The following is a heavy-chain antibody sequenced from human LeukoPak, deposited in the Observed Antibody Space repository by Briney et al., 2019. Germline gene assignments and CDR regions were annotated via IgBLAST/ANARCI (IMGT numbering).Heavy chain of an antibody. J-gene: IGHJ5*02. CDR2: IRYDGSDK. Sequence: GGSLRLSCAASGFTFSSYGMHWVRQAPGKGLEWVAFIRYDGSDKFYADSVKGRFTISRDNAKNSLYLQMNSLRAEDTAVYYCARGGYCSGGSCRNWFDPWGQGTLVTVSS. CDR3: ARGGYCSGGSCRNWFDP. V-gene: IGHV3-30*02. D-gene: IGHD2-15*01. CDR1: GFTFSSYG.